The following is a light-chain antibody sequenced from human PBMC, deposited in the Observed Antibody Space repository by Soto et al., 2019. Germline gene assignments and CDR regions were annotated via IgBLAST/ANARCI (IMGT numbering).Light chain of an antibody. CDR1: QSLDKW. V-gene: IGKV1-5*01. J-gene: IGKJ2*01. CDR3: QQYARYPYT. CDR2: DAS. Sequence: DIQMTQSPSTLSASVGDRVSISSRASQSLDKWLAWYQQKPGEAPKLLVSDASNLESGVSSRFTGSGYGTEFTLTISSLQPEDFATYYCQQYARYPYTFGQGNNLEIK.